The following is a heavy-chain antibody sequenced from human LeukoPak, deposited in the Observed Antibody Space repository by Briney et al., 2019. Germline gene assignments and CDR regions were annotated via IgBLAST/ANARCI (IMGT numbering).Heavy chain of an antibody. CDR1: GYSISSGYY. V-gene: IGHV4-38-2*02. CDR3: ARAGSDSSGYSTDY. D-gene: IGHD3-22*01. J-gene: IGHJ4*02. CDR2: IFHSGNT. Sequence: SETLSLTCTVSGYSISSGYYWGWIRQPPGKGLEWIGSIFHSGNTYYNPSLKSRVTISVDRSKNQFSLKLSSVTAADTAVYYCARAGSDSSGYSTDYWGQGTLVTVSS.